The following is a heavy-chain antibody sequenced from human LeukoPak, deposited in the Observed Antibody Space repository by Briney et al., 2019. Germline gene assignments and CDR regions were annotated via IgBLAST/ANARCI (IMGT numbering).Heavy chain of an antibody. D-gene: IGHD3-10*01. Sequence: SETLSLTCTVSGGSLSSYYWSWIRQPPGKGLEWIGYIYYSGSTNYNPSLKSRVTISVDTSKNQFSLKLSSVTAADTAVYYCARERMVRGVGYGMDVWGKGTTVTVPS. J-gene: IGHJ6*04. V-gene: IGHV4-59*01. CDR2: IYYSGST. CDR3: ARERMVRGVGYGMDV. CDR1: GGSLSSYY.